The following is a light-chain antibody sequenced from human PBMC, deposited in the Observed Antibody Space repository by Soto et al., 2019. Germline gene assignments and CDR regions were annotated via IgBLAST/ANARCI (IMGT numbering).Light chain of an antibody. J-gene: IGKJ1*01. Sequence: AIQVTRSPSSLSASVGDRVTITCRASLNIREELDWYQQKPGKAPTLLIYAASNLQSGVPSRFRGSRSGTEFTLTVSSLQPEDFATYYCLQDHDDSWTFGQGTKVDIK. CDR2: AAS. CDR3: LQDHDDSWT. CDR1: LNIREE. V-gene: IGKV1-6*01.